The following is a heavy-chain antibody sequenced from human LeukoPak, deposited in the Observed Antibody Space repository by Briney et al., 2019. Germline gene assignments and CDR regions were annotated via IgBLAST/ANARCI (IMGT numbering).Heavy chain of an antibody. CDR1: GGSLSGYY. CDR3: ARNDYGADGYFDY. D-gene: IGHD4-17*01. V-gene: IGHV4-59*08. Sequence: ASETLSLTCAVYGGSLSGYYGSWIRQPPGKGLEWIGYIYYSGSTNYNPSLKSRVTISVDTSKNQFSLKLSSVTAADTAVYYCARNDYGADGYFDYWGQGTLVTVSS. CDR2: IYYSGST. J-gene: IGHJ4*02.